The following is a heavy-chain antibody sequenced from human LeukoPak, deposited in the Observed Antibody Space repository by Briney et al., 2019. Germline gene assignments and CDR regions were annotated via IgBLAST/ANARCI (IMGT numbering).Heavy chain of an antibody. CDR3: ARDRVELGWGAFEI. D-gene: IGHD7-27*01. CDR1: GFTFSSYW. V-gene: IGHV3-7*01. CDR2: IKQDGSEK. Sequence: PGGSLRLSCAASGFTFSSYWMSWVRQAPGKGLEWVANIKQDGSEKYYVDSVKGRFTISRDNAKNSLYLQMNSLRAEDTAVYYCARDRVELGWGAFEIWGQGIMVTVSS. J-gene: IGHJ3*02.